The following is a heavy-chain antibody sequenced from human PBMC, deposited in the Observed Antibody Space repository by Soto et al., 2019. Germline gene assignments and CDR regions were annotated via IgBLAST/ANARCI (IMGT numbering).Heavy chain of an antibody. Sequence: AVKVSCKASGGTFSRYSISWVRQAPGQGLEWMGGIVPIFGTTVYAPRLQGRLTITADGPTSTSYMELSGLTFEDTAVYYCAANSLGGGSQGDVWGQGTTVTVS. D-gene: IGHD3-10*01. V-gene: IGHV1-69*13. J-gene: IGHJ6*02. CDR1: GGTFSRYS. CDR3: AANSLGGGSQGDV. CDR2: IVPIFGTT.